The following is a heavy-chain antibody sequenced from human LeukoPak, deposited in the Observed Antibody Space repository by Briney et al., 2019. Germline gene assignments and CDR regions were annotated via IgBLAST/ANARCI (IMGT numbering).Heavy chain of an antibody. Sequence: ASVKVSCKASGYTFTSYVINWVRQATGQGLEWMGWMNPNSGNTGYAQKFQGRVTMTRNTSISTAYMELSSLRSEDTAVYYCARGLSSSWYHYYYGMDVWGQGTTVTVSS. D-gene: IGHD6-13*01. V-gene: IGHV1-8*01. CDR1: GYTFTSYV. CDR2: MNPNSGNT. CDR3: ARGLSSSWYHYYYGMDV. J-gene: IGHJ6*02.